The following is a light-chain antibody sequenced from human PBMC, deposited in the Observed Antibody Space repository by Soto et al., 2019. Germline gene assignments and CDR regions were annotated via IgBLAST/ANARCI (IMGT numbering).Light chain of an antibody. CDR3: QQGNSFPFT. J-gene: IGKJ3*01. Sequence: IQLTQSPSTLSASIGDRVTITCRASQGISSYLAWYQQRPGKAPSLLIYGASTLESGVPSRFSGSGSGTDFTLTISSLQPEDFATYYCQQGNSFPFTFGPGTQVEIK. V-gene: IGKV1-9*01. CDR1: QGISSY. CDR2: GAS.